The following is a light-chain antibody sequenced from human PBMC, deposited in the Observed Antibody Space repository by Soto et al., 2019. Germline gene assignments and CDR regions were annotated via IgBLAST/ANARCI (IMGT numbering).Light chain of an antibody. CDR3: CSYAGSYIYV. J-gene: IGLJ1*01. CDR1: SSGVGGYNY. V-gene: IGLV2-11*01. CDR2: DVT. Sequence: QSALTQPRSVSGSPGQSVTISCTGTSSGVGGYNYVSWYQQHPDKAPKFMIYDVTKRPSGVPDRFSGSKSGNTASLTISWLQAEDEADYYCCSYAGSYIYVFGTG.